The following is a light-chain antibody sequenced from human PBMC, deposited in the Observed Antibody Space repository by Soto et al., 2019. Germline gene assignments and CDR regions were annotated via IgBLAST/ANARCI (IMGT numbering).Light chain of an antibody. Sequence: QSALTQPASVSGSPGQSITISCTGTSSDVGGYNYDSWYQQHPGKAPKLMICEVSNRPSGVSNRFSGSKSGNTASLTISGLQAEDEADYYCSSYTSSITPYVVFGGGTKLTVL. J-gene: IGLJ2*01. CDR3: SSYTSSITPYVV. CDR1: SSDVGGYNY. CDR2: EVS. V-gene: IGLV2-14*01.